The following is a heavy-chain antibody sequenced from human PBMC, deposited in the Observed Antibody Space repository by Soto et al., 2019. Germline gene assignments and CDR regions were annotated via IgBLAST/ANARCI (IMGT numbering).Heavy chain of an antibody. CDR2: IYNSGST. Sequence: SETLSLTCTVSGGSISSSSYYWGWIRQPPGKGLEWIGHIYNSGSTYYNPSLKSRVTISVDTSKNQFSLKLSSVSAADTAVYYCTRGPSGDKVDYWGQGTLVTVSS. CDR3: TRGPSGDKVDY. CDR1: GGSISSSSYY. V-gene: IGHV4-39*07. D-gene: IGHD7-27*01. J-gene: IGHJ4*02.